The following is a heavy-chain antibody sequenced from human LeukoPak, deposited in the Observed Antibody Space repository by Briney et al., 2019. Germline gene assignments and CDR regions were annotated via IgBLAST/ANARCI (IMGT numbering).Heavy chain of an antibody. CDR3: AREVSSGWSGHYFDY. CDR2: ISSSSSTI. Sequence: PGGSLRLSCAASGFTFSSYSMNWVRQAPGKGLEWVSYISSSSSTIYYADSVKGRFTISRDNDKNSLYLQMNSLRAEDTAVYYCAREVSSGWSGHYFDYWGQGTLVTVSS. J-gene: IGHJ4*02. CDR1: GFTFSSYS. D-gene: IGHD6-19*01. V-gene: IGHV3-48*01.